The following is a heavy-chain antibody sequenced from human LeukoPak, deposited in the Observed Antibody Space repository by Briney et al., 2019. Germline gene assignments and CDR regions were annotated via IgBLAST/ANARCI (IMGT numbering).Heavy chain of an antibody. D-gene: IGHD6-13*01. J-gene: IGHJ4*02. V-gene: IGHV3-23*01. Sequence: PGRSLRLPCTASGFTFSYYWMSWVRQAPGKGLEWVSTISASGDNTYNADSVKGRFTISRDNSKNTLYLQMSSLRAEDTAIYYCAKFHMAAGTVDYFDCWGQGTLVIVSS. CDR2: ISASGDNT. CDR1: GFTFSYYW. CDR3: AKFHMAAGTVDYFDC.